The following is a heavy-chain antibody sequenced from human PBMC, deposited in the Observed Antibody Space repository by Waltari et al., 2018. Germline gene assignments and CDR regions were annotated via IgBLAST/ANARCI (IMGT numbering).Heavy chain of an antibody. D-gene: IGHD3-10*01. V-gene: IGHV3-23*04. CDR1: GFTFSTYG. Sequence: EVQLVESGGGLVQPGGSLRLSCAASGFTFSTYGMSWVRQAPGQGLGGVSAISGGSDNTNYADSVKGRFTISRDNSKNTLYLQMNSLRADDTAVYYCAECRGVRGVIPFDYWGQGTLVTVSS. CDR2: ISGGSDNT. J-gene: IGHJ4*02. CDR3: AECRGVRGVIPFDY.